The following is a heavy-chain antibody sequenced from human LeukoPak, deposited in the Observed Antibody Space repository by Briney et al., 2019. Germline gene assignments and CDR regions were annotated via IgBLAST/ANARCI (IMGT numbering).Heavy chain of an antibody. V-gene: IGHV3-23*01. Sequence: GGSLRLSCAASGFTFSSYAMSWVRQAPGKGLEWVSAISGSGGSTYYADSVKGRFTISRDNSKNTLYLQMNSLRAEDTAVYYCAKDRCSGGSCYTESFDYWGQGTLVTVSS. D-gene: IGHD2-15*01. CDR3: AKDRCSGGSCYTESFDY. CDR2: ISGSGGST. J-gene: IGHJ4*02. CDR1: GFTFSSYA.